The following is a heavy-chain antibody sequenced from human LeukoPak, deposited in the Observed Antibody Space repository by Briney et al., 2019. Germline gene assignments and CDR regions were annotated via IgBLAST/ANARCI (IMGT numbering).Heavy chain of an antibody. D-gene: IGHD6-13*01. CDR2: IYHSGST. CDR3: ASRTGFSSSWYSAEYFQH. CDR1: GGSISSGGYY. J-gene: IGHJ1*01. Sequence: SQTLSLTCTVSGGSISSGGYYWSWIRQPPGKGLEWIGYIYHSGSTYYNPSLKSRVTISVDRSKNQFSLKLSSVTAADTAVYYCASRTGFSSSWYSAEYFQHWGQGTLVTVSS. V-gene: IGHV4-30-2*01.